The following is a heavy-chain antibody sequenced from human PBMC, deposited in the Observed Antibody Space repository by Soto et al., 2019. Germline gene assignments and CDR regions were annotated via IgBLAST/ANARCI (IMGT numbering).Heavy chain of an antibody. CDR2: ISAYNGNT. V-gene: IGHV1-18*01. Sequence: QVQLVQSGAEVKKPGASVKVSCKASGYTFTSYGISWVRQAPGQGLEWMGWISAYNGNTNYAQKLQGRVTMTTDTSTRTDYMELRSMRADAAAVYYSARDRPLSGSSCWLPSFDYWGQGTLVTVSS. CDR1: GYTFTSYG. D-gene: IGHD6-13*01. CDR3: ARDRPLSGSSCWLPSFDY. J-gene: IGHJ4*02.